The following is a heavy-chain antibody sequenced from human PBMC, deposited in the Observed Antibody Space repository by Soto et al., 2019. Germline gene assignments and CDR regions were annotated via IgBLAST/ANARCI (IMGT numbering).Heavy chain of an antibody. V-gene: IGHV3-23*01. CDR3: AEGTQAYYYDSSGYYEGY. D-gene: IGHD3-22*01. Sequence: GGSLRLSCAASGFTFSSYAMSWVRQAPGKGLEWVSAISGSGGSTYYADSVKGRFTISRDNSKNALYLQMNSLRAEDTAVYYCAEGTQAYYYDSSGYYEGYWGQGTLVTVSS. CDR1: GFTFSSYA. J-gene: IGHJ4*02. CDR2: ISGSGGST.